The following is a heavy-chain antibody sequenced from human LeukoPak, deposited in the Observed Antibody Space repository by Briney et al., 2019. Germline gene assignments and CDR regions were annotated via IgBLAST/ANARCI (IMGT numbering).Heavy chain of an antibody. CDR3: AREPSTGGYYDSSGPRDAFDI. CDR2: IYTSGST. Sequence: SETLSLTCTVSGGSISSYYWSWIRQPAGKGLEWIGRIYTSGSTNYNPSLKSRVTISVDTSKNQFSLKLSSVTAADTAVYYCAREPSTGGYYDSSGPRDAFDIWGQGTMVTVSS. J-gene: IGHJ3*02. V-gene: IGHV4-4*07. CDR1: GGSISSYY. D-gene: IGHD3-22*01.